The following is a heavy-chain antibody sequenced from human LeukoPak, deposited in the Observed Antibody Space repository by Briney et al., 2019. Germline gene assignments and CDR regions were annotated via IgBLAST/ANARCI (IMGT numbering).Heavy chain of an antibody. V-gene: IGHV3-49*04. CDR1: GFTLVDYG. CDR2: IRGKAYGGTT. Sequence: GGSLRLSCTASGFTLVDYGVGWVRQAPGRGLQWVGFIRGKAYGGTTEYAASVKGRFSISRDDSNTIAYLHMNSMKTEDTAVYYCVRDKDWSYDYWGQGTLVTVSS. D-gene: IGHD3-9*01. CDR3: VRDKDWSYDY. J-gene: IGHJ4*02.